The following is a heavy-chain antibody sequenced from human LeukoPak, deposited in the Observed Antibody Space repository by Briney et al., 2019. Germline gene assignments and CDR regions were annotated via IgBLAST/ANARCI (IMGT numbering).Heavy chain of an antibody. J-gene: IGHJ4*02. V-gene: IGHV4-39*01. CDR3: ARSGYSSGWYSIDY. Sequence: SETLSLTCTVSGGSISSSFYYWGWIRQPPGKGLEWIGSIYHSGSTYYNPSLKSRVTISVDTSRNQFSLNLSSVTAADTAVYYCARSGYSSGWYSIDYWGQGTLVTVSS. CDR1: GGSISSSFYY. CDR2: IYHSGST. D-gene: IGHD6-19*01.